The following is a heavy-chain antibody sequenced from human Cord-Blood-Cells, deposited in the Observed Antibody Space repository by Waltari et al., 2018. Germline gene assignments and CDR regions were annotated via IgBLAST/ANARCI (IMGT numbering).Heavy chain of an antibody. CDR2: INPNSGGT. CDR1: GYTFTGYS. V-gene: IGHV1-2*04. Sequence: QVQLVQSGAEVKKPGASVKVSCKASGYTFTGYSMHWVRQAPGQGLEWMGWINPNSGGTNYAQKFQGWFTMTRDTSISTAYMELSRLRSDDTAVYYCATPTSGDYAFDIWGQGTMVTVSS. CDR3: ATPTSGDYAFDI. J-gene: IGHJ3*02. D-gene: IGHD2-21*02.